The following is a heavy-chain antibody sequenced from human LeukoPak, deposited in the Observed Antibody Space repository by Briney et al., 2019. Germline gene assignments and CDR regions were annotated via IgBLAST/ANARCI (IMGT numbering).Heavy chain of an antibody. J-gene: IGHJ4*02. V-gene: IGHV4-34*01. Sequence: SETLSLTCAVYGGSFSGYYGSWIRQPPGKGLEWIGEINHSGRTNYNPSLKSRVTLSVDTSKSQFSLKLTSVTAADTAVYYCARATHCSSATCYRPFDYWGQGTLVTVSS. CDR1: GGSFSGYY. CDR3: ARATHCSSATCYRPFDY. CDR2: INHSGRT. D-gene: IGHD2-2*02.